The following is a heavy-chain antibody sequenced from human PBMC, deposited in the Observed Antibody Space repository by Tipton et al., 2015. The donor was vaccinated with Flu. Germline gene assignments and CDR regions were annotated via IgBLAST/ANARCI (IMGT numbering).Heavy chain of an antibody. Sequence: TLSLTCGVSGDSIRSSNYYWGWIRQPPGKGLEWIATIHRSGSAYYNPSLKSRVTISVDTSKNQFSLEMRSVTAADMAVYYCARRDFSNYVSDPKNWFDPWGQGTLVTVSS. V-gene: IGHV4-38-2*01. CDR3: ARRDFSNYVSDPKNWFDP. CDR2: IHRSGSA. J-gene: IGHJ5*02. D-gene: IGHD4-11*01. CDR1: GDSIRSSNYY.